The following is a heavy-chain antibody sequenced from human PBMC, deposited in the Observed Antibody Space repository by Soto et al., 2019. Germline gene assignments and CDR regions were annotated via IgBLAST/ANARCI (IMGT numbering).Heavy chain of an antibody. D-gene: IGHD3-16*02. CDR3: ARIMITFGGVIEYFDY. CDR1: GGSISSYY. J-gene: IGHJ4*02. CDR2: IYYSGST. Sequence: SETLSLTCTVSGGSISSYYWSWIRQPPGKGLEWIGYIYYSGSTNYNPSLKSRVTISVDTSKNQFSLKLSSVTAADTAVYYCARIMITFGGVIEYFDYWGQGTLVTVSS. V-gene: IGHV4-59*01.